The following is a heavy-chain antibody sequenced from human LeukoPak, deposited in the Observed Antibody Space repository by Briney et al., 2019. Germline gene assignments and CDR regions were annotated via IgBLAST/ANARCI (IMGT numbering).Heavy chain of an antibody. CDR2: INPNSGGT. V-gene: IGHV1-2*02. J-gene: IGHJ6*02. D-gene: IGHD2-2*01. CDR1: GYTFTGYY. CDR3: ARDIGPGPWRKFGTSFRGGGMDV. Sequence: ASVKVSCKASGYTFTGYYMHWVRQAPGQGLEWMGWINPNSGGTNYAQKFQGRVTMTRDTSISTAYMELSRLRSDDTAVYYCARDIGPGPWRKFGTSFRGGGMDVWGQGTTVTVSS.